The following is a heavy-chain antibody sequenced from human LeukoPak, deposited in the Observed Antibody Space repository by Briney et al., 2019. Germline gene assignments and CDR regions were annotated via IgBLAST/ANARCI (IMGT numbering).Heavy chain of an antibody. Sequence: GGSLRLSCAASGFTFSSYSMNWVRQAPGKGLEWVAVISYDGSNKYYADSVKGRFTISRDNSKNTLYLQMNSLRAEDTAVYYCAKASAGRDNIWGQGTMVTVSS. D-gene: IGHD3-10*01. V-gene: IGHV3-30*18. CDR1: GFTFSSYS. J-gene: IGHJ3*02. CDR3: AKASAGRDNI. CDR2: ISYDGSNK.